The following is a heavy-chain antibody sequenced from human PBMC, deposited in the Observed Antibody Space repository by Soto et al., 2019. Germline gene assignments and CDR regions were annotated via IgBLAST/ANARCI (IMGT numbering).Heavy chain of an antibody. Sequence: QVQLQESGPGLVKPSGTLSLTCTVSGGSISNNNWWSWVRQTPEKGLEWIGQIYHSGNTNYNPSLKSRVSMSVDKSKDQFSLKMNSATAADTAVYYCARFLPGFVGENEAFDFWGHGTLATVSS. V-gene: IGHV4-4*02. J-gene: IGHJ4*01. CDR3: ARFLPGFVGENEAFDF. CDR2: IYHSGNT. D-gene: IGHD3-3*01. CDR1: GGSISNNNW.